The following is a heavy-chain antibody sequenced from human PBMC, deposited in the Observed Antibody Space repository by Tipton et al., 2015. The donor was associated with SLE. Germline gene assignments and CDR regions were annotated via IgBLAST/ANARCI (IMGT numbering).Heavy chain of an antibody. CDR1: GGSFSGYY. CDR2: INHSGST. J-gene: IGHJ4*02. D-gene: IGHD3-10*01. Sequence: TLSLTCAVYGGSFSGYYWSWIRQPPGKGLEWIGEINHSGSTNYNPSLNRRVTISVDTSENQFSLKLSSVTAADTAVYYCARTDYYGLAGNWGQGTLVTVSS. V-gene: IGHV4-34*01. CDR3: ARTDYYGLAGN.